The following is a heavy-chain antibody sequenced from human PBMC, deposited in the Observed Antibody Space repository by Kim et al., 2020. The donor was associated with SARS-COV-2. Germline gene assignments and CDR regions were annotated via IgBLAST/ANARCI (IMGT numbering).Heavy chain of an antibody. J-gene: IGHJ6*02. CDR3: ARGGIVVVPAAMFNRGKNYYYYYGMDV. CDR1: GGSFSGYY. D-gene: IGHD2-2*01. CDR2: INHSGST. Sequence: SETLSLTCAVYGGSFSGYYWSWIRQPPGKGLEWIGEINHSGSTNYNPSLKSRVTISVDTSKNQFSLKLSSVTAADTAVYYCARGGIVVVPAAMFNRGKNYYYYYGMDVWGQGTTVTVSS. V-gene: IGHV4-34*01.